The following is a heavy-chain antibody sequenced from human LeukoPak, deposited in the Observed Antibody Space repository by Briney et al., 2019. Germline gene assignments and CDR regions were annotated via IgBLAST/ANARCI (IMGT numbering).Heavy chain of an antibody. CDR3: ARDTDGLHY. Sequence: GGSLRLSCATSGITFSNYRMHWVRQVPGKGLEWVSRNSGDGTTISYADSVKGRFTITRDNAKNTLYLQMSSLRAEDTAVYYCARDTDGLHYWGQGALVTVSS. CDR1: GITFSNYR. J-gene: IGHJ4*02. V-gene: IGHV3-74*01. D-gene: IGHD2-8*02. CDR2: NSGDGTTI.